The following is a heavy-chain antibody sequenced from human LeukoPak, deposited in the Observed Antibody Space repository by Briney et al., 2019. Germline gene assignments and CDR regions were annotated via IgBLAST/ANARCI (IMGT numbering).Heavy chain of an antibody. J-gene: IGHJ4*02. CDR3: AKGYYFDILSGYSSLDS. D-gene: IGHD3-9*01. V-gene: IGHV3-30*04. CDR2: IRYDGSNK. Sequence: GRSLRLSCAASGFTFSSYVMHWVRQAPGKGLEWVAFIRYDGSNKYYADSVKGRFTISRDDSKNTLYLQMNSLRAEDTAAYYCAKGYYFDILSGYSSLDSWGQGTLVTVSS. CDR1: GFTFSSYV.